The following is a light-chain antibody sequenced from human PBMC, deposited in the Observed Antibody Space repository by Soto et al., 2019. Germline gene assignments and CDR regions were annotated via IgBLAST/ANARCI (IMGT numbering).Light chain of an antibody. CDR2: DVS. CDR3: CSYGGTHTLV. CDR1: SSDVGGYNY. V-gene: IGLV2-11*01. J-gene: IGLJ2*01. Sequence: QSALTQPRSVSGSPGQSVTISCTGTSSDVGGYNYVSWYQQQLGKAPKVIIYDVSKRPSGVPDRISGSKSGNTASLTISGLQAEDEADYHCCSYGGTHTLVFGGGTKLTVL.